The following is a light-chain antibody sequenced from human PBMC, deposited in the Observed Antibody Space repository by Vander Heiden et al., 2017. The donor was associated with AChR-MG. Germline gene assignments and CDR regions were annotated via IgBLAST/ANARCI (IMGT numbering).Light chain of an antibody. V-gene: IGKV1-5*03. J-gene: IGKJ1*01. CDR2: KAS. CDR3: QQYNRYPTPTWT. CDR1: QSISSW. Sequence: DIQMTQSPSTLSASVGDRVTITCRASQSISSWLAWYQQKPGKAPKLLIYKASSLESGVPSRFSGSGSGTEFTLTISSLQPDDFATYYCQQYNRYPTPTWTFGQGTKVEIK.